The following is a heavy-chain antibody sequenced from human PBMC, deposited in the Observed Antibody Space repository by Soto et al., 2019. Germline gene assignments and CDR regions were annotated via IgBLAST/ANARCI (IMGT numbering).Heavy chain of an antibody. V-gene: IGHV4-34*01. J-gene: IGHJ4*02. CDR1: GGSFSGYY. CDR3: ARGGPIVVVPAASLDY. Sequence: QVQLQQWGAGLLKPSETLSLTCAVYGGSFSGYYWSWIRQPPGKGLEWIGEINHSGSTNYNPSLKSRVTISVDTSKNQFSLKLSSVTAADTAVYYCARGGPIVVVPAASLDYWGQGTLVTVSS. D-gene: IGHD2-2*01. CDR2: INHSGST.